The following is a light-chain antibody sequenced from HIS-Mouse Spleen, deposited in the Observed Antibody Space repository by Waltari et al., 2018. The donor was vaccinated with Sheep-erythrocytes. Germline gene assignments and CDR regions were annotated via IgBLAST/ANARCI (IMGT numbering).Light chain of an antibody. V-gene: IGLV4-69*01. J-gene: IGLJ2*01. CDR2: LNSDGSH. CDR1: SGHSSYA. CDR3: QTWGTGIHVV. Sequence: QLVLTQSPSASASLGASVKLTCTLSSGHSSYAIAWHQQQPEKGPRYWMKLNSDGSHSKGDGIPDRFSGSSSGAERYLTISSLQSEDEADYYCQTWGTGIHVVFGGGTKLTVL.